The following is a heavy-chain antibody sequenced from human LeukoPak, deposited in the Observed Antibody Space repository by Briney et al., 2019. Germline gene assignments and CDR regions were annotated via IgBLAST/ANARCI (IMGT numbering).Heavy chain of an antibody. CDR1: GFTFDDYA. J-gene: IGHJ4*02. CDR2: ISWNSGSI. CDR3: AKDSGFEVVPAAIVY. D-gene: IGHD2-2*02. V-gene: IGHV3-9*01. Sequence: GRSLRLSCAASGFTFDDYAMHWVRQAPGKGLEWVSGISWNSGSIGYADSVKGRFTISRDNAKNSLYLRMNSLRAEDTALYYCAKDSGFEVVPAAIVYWGQGTLVTVSS.